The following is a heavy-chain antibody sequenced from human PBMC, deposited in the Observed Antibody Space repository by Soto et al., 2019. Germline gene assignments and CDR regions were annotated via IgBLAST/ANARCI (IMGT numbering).Heavy chain of an antibody. Sequence: PSETLSLTCTVSGDSVTSGASYWNWIRQVPGKGLEWIGYIYYSGSTNYNPSLKSRVTISIDTSKDQFSLKLSSVTAADTAVYYCARGLGYDVLTGNYNGFYYGLDVWGQGATVTVSS. J-gene: IGHJ6*02. CDR2: IYYSGST. CDR3: ARGLGYDVLTGNYNGFYYGLDV. D-gene: IGHD3-9*01. V-gene: IGHV4-61*08. CDR1: GDSVTSGASY.